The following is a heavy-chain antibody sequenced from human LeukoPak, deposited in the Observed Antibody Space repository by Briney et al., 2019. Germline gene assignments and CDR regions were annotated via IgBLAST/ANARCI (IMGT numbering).Heavy chain of an antibody. CDR1: GFSFDDYG. V-gene: IGHV3-20*04. Sequence: GGSLRLSCAASGFSFDDYGMSWVRQAPGKGLEWVAGINWNGGNTGYADSVKGRFTISRDNANNSLYLQMNSLRAEDTAVYYCARDAPDYGGNSIFFDYWGQGTLVTVSS. J-gene: IGHJ4*02. CDR3: ARDAPDYGGNSIFFDY. CDR2: INWNGGNT. D-gene: IGHD4-23*01.